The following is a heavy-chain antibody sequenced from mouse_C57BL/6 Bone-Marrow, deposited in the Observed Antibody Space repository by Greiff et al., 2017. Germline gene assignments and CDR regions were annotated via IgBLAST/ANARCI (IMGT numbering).Heavy chain of an antibody. CDR2: IDPSDSYT. D-gene: IGHD1-1*01. CDR1: GYTFTSYW. CDR3: ARALYYGSTYYAMDY. J-gene: IGHJ4*01. V-gene: IGHV1-50*01. Sequence: QVQLQQPGAELVKPGASVKLSCKASGYTFTSYWMQWVKQRPGQGLEWIGEIDPSDSYTNYNQQFKGKATLTVDTSSSTAYMQLSSLTSDDSAVYYCARALYYGSTYYAMDYWGQGTSVTVSS.